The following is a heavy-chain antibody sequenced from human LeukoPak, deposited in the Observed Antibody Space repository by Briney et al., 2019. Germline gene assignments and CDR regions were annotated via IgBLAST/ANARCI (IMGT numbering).Heavy chain of an antibody. Sequence: GGSLRLSCAASGYTFSHYAMHWVRPAPGKGLEWVAAMWYDGSNDYYGDSVKGRLTISRDNSKNTLYLQVNSLRAEDTAVYYCAREADCSGGSCYRGTFDIWGQGTMVTVSS. CDR2: MWYDGSND. J-gene: IGHJ3*02. V-gene: IGHV3-33*01. D-gene: IGHD2-15*01. CDR1: GYTFSHYA. CDR3: AREADCSGGSCYRGTFDI.